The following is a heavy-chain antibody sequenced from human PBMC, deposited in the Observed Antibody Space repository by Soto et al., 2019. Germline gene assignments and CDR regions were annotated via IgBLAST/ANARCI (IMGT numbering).Heavy chain of an antibody. CDR3: ARYESSGPAVW. V-gene: IGHV3-7*01. D-gene: IGHD3-22*01. Sequence: GGSLRLTCRASGFTFSNYWITWVRQAPGKGLEWVANIKQDGSVIFYVDSVKGRFTVSRDNAKNSLYLQMNSLRAEDTAVYYCARYESSGPAVWWGQGTLVALSS. CDR1: GFTFSNYW. J-gene: IGHJ4*02. CDR2: IKQDGSVI.